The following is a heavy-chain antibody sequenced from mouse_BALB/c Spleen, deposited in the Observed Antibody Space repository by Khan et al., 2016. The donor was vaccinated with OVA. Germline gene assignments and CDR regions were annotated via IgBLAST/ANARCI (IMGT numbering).Heavy chain of an antibody. CDR1: NYSFTDYT. V-gene: IGHV1-18*01. CDR2: INPYNGGS. CDR3: TRAGDVGFAY. J-gene: IGHJ3*01. D-gene: IGHD4-1*01. Sequence: VQLQQPGPELVKPGDSMKISCKASNYSFTDYTMNWVKQSHGKNLEWIGLINPYNGGSNYNQKFKGKATLTVDKSSSTAYMELLSLTSEDSAVYYCTRAGDVGFAYWGQGTLVTVSA.